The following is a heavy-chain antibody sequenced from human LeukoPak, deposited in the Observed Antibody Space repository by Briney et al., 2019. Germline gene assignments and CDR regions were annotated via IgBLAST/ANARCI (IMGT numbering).Heavy chain of an antibody. V-gene: IGHV4-59*01. D-gene: IGHD2-2*01. CDR3: ARTTEGYCSSASCFGFSYSYDMDV. J-gene: IGHJ6*03. Sequence: PSETLSLTCNVSGGSIRGYYWSWFRQPPGKGLEWIGYIYYSGSTNYNPSLKSRVTISVDTSKNQFSLKLSSVIAADTAVYYCARTTEGYCSSASCFGFSYSYDMDVWGKGTTVTISS. CDR1: GGSIRGYY. CDR2: IYYSGST.